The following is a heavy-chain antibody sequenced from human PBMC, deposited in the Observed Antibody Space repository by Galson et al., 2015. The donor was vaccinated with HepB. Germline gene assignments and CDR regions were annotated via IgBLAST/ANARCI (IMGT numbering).Heavy chain of an antibody. J-gene: IGHJ4*02. CDR2: TYLGDSDT. CDR1: GYSFTRSW. V-gene: IGHV5-51*01. CDR3: ASASAWLTHYYDRSGYQAEAFEY. Sequence: QSGAEVKKPGESLKISCTGSGYSFTRSWIGWVRQMPGKGLEWMGITYLGDSDTRYSPSFQGQVTISADKSISTAYLQWSSLKASDSAMYYCASASAWLTHYYDRSGYQAEAFEYWGQGTLVTVSS. D-gene: IGHD3-22*01.